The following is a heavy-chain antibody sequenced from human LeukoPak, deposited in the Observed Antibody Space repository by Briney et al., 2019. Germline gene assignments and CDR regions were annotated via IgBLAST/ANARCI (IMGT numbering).Heavy chain of an antibody. J-gene: IGHJ4*02. D-gene: IGHD2-21*01. CDR3: ARVRRLVMDY. V-gene: IGHV4-34*01. CDR1: GGSFSGYY. CDR2: INHSGST. Sequence: SETLSLTCAVYGGSFSGYYWSWIRQPPGKGLEWIGEINHSGSTNYNPSLKSRVTITVDTSKNQFSLELSSVTAADTAVYYCARVRRLVMDYWGQGTLVTVSS.